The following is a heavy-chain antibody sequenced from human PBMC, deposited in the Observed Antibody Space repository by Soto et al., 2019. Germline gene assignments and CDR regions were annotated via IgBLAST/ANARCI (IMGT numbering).Heavy chain of an antibody. J-gene: IGHJ3*02. D-gene: IGHD2-2*01. CDR3: AREAGGYCSSTSCYSYAFDI. CDR1: GGSISSGGYY. Sequence: QVQLQESGPGLVKPSQTLSLTCTVSGGSISSGGYYWSWIRQHPGKGLEWIGYIYYSGSTYYNPAPKRRVTISVDTSKNQFSLKLSSVTAADTAVYYCAREAGGYCSSTSCYSYAFDIWGQGTMVTVSS. V-gene: IGHV4-31*03. CDR2: IYYSGST.